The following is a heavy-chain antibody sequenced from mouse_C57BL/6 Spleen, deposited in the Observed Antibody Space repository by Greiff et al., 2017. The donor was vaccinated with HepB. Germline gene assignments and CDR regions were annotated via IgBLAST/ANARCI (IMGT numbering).Heavy chain of an antibody. V-gene: IGHV5-6*01. CDR3: ARQQGITTVVAPFDY. D-gene: IGHD1-1*01. CDR1: GFTFSSYG. J-gene: IGHJ2*01. Sequence: EVKLMESGGDLVKPGGSLKLSCAASGFTFSSYGMSWVRQTPDKRLAWVATISSGGSYTYYPDSVKGRFTISRDNAKNTLYLQMSSLKSEDTAMYYCARQQGITTVVAPFDYWGQGTTLTVSS. CDR2: ISSGGSYT.